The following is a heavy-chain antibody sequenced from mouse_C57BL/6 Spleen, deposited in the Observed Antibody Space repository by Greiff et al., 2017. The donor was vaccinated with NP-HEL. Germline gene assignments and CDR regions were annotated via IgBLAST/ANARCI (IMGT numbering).Heavy chain of an antibody. CDR1: GFTFSDYY. CDR3: ARVVATRAMDY. D-gene: IGHD1-1*01. Sequence: EVKLVESEGGLVQPGSSMKLSCTASGFTFSDYYMAWVRQVPEKGLEWVAHINYDGSSTYYLDSLKSRFIISRDNAKNILYLQMSSLKSEDTATYYCARVVATRAMDYWGQGTSVTVSS. V-gene: IGHV5-16*01. CDR2: INYDGSST. J-gene: IGHJ4*01.